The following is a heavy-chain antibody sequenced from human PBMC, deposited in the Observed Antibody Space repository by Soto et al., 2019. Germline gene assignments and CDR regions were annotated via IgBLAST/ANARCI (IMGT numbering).Heavy chain of an antibody. CDR1: GHTFTGYY. J-gene: IGHJ3*02. D-gene: IGHD6-19*01. CDR3: AREVAVARYAFDI. Sequence: ASVKVSCKASGHTFTGYYMHWVRQAPGQGLEWMGWINPNSGGTNYAQKFQGWVTMTRDTSISTAYMELSRLRSDDTAVYYCAREVAVARYAFDIWGQGTMVTVSS. CDR2: INPNSGGT. V-gene: IGHV1-2*04.